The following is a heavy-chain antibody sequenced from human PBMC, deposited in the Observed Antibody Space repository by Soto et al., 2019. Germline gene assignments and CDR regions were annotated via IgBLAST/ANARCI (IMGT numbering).Heavy chain of an antibody. CDR1: GYTFTSYA. Sequence: QVQLVQSGAEVKKPGASVKVSCKASGYTFTSYAMHWVRQAPGQRLEWMGWTNAGNGNTKYSQKFQGRVTITRDTSASTAYMELSSLRSEDTAVYYCAREHSGCPDYWGQGTLVTVSS. D-gene: IGHD6-19*01. CDR2: TNAGNGNT. J-gene: IGHJ4*02. CDR3: AREHSGCPDY. V-gene: IGHV1-3*01.